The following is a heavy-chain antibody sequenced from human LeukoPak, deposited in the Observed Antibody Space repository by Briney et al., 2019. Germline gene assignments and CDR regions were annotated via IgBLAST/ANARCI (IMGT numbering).Heavy chain of an antibody. Sequence: GGSLRLSCAASGFTFISYAMHWVRQAPGKGLEWVAVISSDGSNEYYADSVKGRFTISRDNSKNMLYLQMNSLRTEDTAVYYCARVSRASITAQTNDYWGQGTLVTVSS. CDR1: GFTFISYA. J-gene: IGHJ4*02. D-gene: IGHD6-6*01. CDR2: ISSDGSNE. CDR3: ARVSRASITAQTNDY. V-gene: IGHV3-30*04.